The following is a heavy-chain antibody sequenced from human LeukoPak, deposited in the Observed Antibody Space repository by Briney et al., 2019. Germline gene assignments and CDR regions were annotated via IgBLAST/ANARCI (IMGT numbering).Heavy chain of an antibody. J-gene: IGHJ4*02. V-gene: IGHV3-23*01. Sequence: GGSLRLSCAASGLTFGNYDMSWARQAPGKGLEWVSTITNSGYYTYYADSVKGRFTISRDNSKNTLYLQMNTMRAEDTAVYYCAHIYYRGSESYGDFWGQGTLVTVSS. D-gene: IGHD3-10*01. CDR3: AHIYYRGSESYGDF. CDR1: GLTFGNYD. CDR2: ITNSGYYT.